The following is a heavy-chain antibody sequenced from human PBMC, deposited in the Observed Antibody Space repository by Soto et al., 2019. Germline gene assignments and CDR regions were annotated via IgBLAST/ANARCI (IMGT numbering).Heavy chain of an antibody. J-gene: IGHJ3*02. D-gene: IGHD6-6*01. CDR1: GGTFSSYA. V-gene: IGHV1-69*13. Sequence: ASVKVSCKASGGTFSSYAISWVRQAPGQGLERMGGIIPIFGTANYAQKFQGRVTITADESTSTAYMELSSLRSEDTAVYYCARSWGVAARRIDAFDIWGQGTMVTVSS. CDR2: IIPIFGTA. CDR3: ARSWGVAARRIDAFDI.